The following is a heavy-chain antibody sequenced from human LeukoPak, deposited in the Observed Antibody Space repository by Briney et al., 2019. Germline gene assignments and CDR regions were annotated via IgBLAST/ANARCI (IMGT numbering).Heavy chain of an antibody. CDR1: GFTFSSYS. J-gene: IGHJ6*03. CDR3: AKDRMDLYYDILTGYYYYYYMDV. V-gene: IGHV3-48*01. Sequence: PGGSLRLSCAASGFTFSSYSMNWVRQAPGKVLEWVSYISSSSTIYYADSVKGRFTISRDNSKNTLYLQMNSLRAEDTAVYYCAKDRMDLYYDILTGYYYYYYMDVWGKGTTVTISS. D-gene: IGHD3-9*01. CDR2: ISSSSTI.